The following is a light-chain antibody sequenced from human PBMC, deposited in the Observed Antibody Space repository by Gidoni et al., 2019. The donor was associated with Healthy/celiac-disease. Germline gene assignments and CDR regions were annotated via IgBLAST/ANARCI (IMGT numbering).Light chain of an antibody. CDR3: QSYDSSLSGYV. CDR2: GNS. Sequence: QSVRTQPPSVSGAPGQRVTISCTGSSSNIGAGYDVHWYQQLPGTAAKLLIYGNSNRPSGVPDRFSGSKSGTSASLAITGLQAEDEADYYCQSYDSSLSGYVFGTGTKVTVX. CDR1: SSNIGAGYD. J-gene: IGLJ1*01. V-gene: IGLV1-40*01.